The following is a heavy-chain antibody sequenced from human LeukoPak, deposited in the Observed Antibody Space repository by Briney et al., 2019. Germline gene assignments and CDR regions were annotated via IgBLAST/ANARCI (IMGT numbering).Heavy chain of an antibody. CDR3: ARVGRELRDAFDI. D-gene: IGHD1-26*01. Sequence: ASVKVSCKASGGTFSSYAISWVRQAPGQGLEWMGGIIPIFGTANYAQKFQGRVTITADESTSTAYKELSSLRSEDTAVYYCARVGRELRDAFDIWGQGTMVTVSS. V-gene: IGHV1-69*13. J-gene: IGHJ3*02. CDR2: IIPIFGTA. CDR1: GGTFSSYA.